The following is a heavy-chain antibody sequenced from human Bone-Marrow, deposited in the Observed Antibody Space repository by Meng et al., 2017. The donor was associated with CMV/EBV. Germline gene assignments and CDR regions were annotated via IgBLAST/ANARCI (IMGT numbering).Heavy chain of an antibody. CDR3: ESLGATGTGDY. CDR2: INPSGGST. D-gene: IGHD3-16*01. J-gene: IGHJ4*02. V-gene: IGHV1-46*01. Sequence: ASVKVSCKASGYTFTSYYMHWVRQAPGQGLEWMGIINPSGGSTSYAEKFQVRITMTKYTSTSTVYMELSSLRSEDTAVYYCESLGATGTGDYWGQGPLVNVSS. CDR1: GYTFTSYY.